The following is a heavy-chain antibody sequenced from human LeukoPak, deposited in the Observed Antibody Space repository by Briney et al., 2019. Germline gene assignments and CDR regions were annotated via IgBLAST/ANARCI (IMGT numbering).Heavy chain of an antibody. CDR1: GGTFSSYA. J-gene: IGHJ1*01. CDR3: ARAVGYNKNFQH. CDR2: IIPIFGTA. V-gene: IGHV1-69*01. Sequence: SSVKVSCKASGGTFSSYAISWVRQAPGQGLEWMGGIIPIFGTANYAQKFQGRVTITADESTSTAYMELSSLRSEDTAVYYCARAVGYNKNFQHWGQGTLVTVSS. D-gene: IGHD5-24*01.